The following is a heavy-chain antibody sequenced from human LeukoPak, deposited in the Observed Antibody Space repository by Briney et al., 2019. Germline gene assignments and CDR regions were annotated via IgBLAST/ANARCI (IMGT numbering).Heavy chain of an antibody. CDR2: INPNSGGT. CDR3: ARESTTGWFGSTH. J-gene: IGHJ4*02. V-gene: IGHV1-2*02. D-gene: IGHD3-10*01. Sequence: ASVKVSCKASGYTFTGYYMHWVRQAPGQGLEWMGWINPNSGGTNYAQKFQGRVTMTRDTSISTAYMELSRLRSDDTAVYYCARESTTGWFGSTHWGQGTLVTVSS. CDR1: GYTFTGYY.